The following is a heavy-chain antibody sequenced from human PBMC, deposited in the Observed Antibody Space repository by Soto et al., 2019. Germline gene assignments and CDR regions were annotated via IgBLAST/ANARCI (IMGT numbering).Heavy chain of an antibody. CDR2: ITVYNGKT. CDR1: GYTFTNHA. V-gene: IGHV1-18*04. J-gene: IGHJ5*02. Sequence: VASVKVSCKASGYTFTNHAITGVRQAPGQGLEWMGWITVYNGKTHYAQKFQGRLTLTTDTSTSTAYMELRSLRSDDTAFYYCARTQRFYFETSGLGDRWGQGTLVTVSS. D-gene: IGHD3-22*01. CDR3: ARTQRFYFETSGLGDR.